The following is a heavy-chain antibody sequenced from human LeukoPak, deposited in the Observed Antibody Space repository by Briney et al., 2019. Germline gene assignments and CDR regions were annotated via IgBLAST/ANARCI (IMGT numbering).Heavy chain of an antibody. J-gene: IGHJ4*02. V-gene: IGHV1-18*01. CDR1: GYTFTSYG. CDR2: ISAYNGNT. CDR3: ARDRVEIGFDY. Sequence: VASVKVSCTASGYTFTSYGISWVRQAPGQGLEWMGWISAYNGNTNYAQKLQGRVTMTTDTSTSTAYMELRSLRSDDTAVYYCARDRVEIGFDYWGQGTLVAVSS. D-gene: IGHD5-24*01.